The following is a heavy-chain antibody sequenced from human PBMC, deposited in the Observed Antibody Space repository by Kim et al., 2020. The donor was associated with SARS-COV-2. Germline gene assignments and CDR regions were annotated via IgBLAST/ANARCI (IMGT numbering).Heavy chain of an antibody. J-gene: IGHJ3*02. CDR3: AKARGYSYGMDAFDI. D-gene: IGHD5-18*01. Sequence: GGSLRLSCAASGFTFSSYGMHWVRQAPGKGLEWVAVISYDGSNKYYADSVKGRFTISRDNSKNTLYLQMNSLRAEDTAVYYCAKARGYSYGMDAFDIWGQGTMVTVSS. CDR1: GFTFSSYG. CDR2: ISYDGSNK. V-gene: IGHV3-30*18.